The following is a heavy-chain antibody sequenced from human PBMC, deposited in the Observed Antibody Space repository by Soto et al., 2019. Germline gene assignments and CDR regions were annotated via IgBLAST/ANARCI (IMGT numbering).Heavy chain of an antibody. CDR2: IYYTGSA. CDR1: GGSISSSY. V-gene: IGHV4-59*08. Sequence: QVQLQESGPGLVKPSETLSLTCTVSGGSISSSYWSWIRQPPGKGLEWIGYIYYTGSANYSPSLKSRVTISVDTSKNQFSLKLNSVTAADTAVYYCARHSRYFGSGSYFDDDWGRGTLVTVSS. D-gene: IGHD3-10*01. J-gene: IGHJ4*02. CDR3: ARHSRYFGSGSYFDDD.